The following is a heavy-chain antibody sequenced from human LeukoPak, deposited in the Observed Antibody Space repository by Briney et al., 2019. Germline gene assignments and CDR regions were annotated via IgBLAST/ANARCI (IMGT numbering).Heavy chain of an antibody. J-gene: IGHJ3*02. CDR1: GYTFTSYG. V-gene: IGHV1-18*01. Sequence: GASVKVSCKASGYTFTSYGISWVRQAPGQGLEWMGWISAYNGNTNYAQKLQGRVTMTTDTSTSTAYMELRSLRSEDTAVYYCARGRKTYYDFWSGQNAFDIWGQGTMVTVSS. CDR3: ARGRKTYYDFWSGQNAFDI. D-gene: IGHD3-3*01. CDR2: ISAYNGNT.